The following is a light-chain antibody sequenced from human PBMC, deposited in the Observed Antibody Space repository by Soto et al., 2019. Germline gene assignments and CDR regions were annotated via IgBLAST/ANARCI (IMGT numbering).Light chain of an antibody. J-gene: IGKJ1*01. CDR3: QHYGSSPWT. CDR2: GAS. Sequence: EIVLTQSPGTLSLSPGERATLSCRASQSVSSSYLAWYQQKPGQAPRLLIYGASSRATRIPDRLSGSGSGTDFTLTISRLEPEDFAVYYCQHYGSSPWTFGQGTKVEI. CDR1: QSVSSSY. V-gene: IGKV3-20*01.